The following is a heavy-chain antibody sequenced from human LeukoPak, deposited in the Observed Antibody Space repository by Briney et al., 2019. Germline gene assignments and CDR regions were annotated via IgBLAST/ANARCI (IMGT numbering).Heavy chain of an antibody. CDR1: GGSISSGGYS. CDR2: INHSGST. CDR3: ARGYMIYDY. Sequence: PSETLSLTCAVSGGSISSGGYSWSWIRQPPGKGLEWIGEINHSGSTNYNPSLKSRVTISVDTSKNQFSLKLSSVTAADTAVYYCARGYMIYDYWGQGTLVTVSS. V-gene: IGHV4-34*01. J-gene: IGHJ4*02. D-gene: IGHD3/OR15-3a*01.